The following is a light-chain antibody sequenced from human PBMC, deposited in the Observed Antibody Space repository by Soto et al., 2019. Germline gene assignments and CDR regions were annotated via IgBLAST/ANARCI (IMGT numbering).Light chain of an antibody. Sequence: EIVMTQSPATLSVSPGERATLSCRASQSVSTNLAWYQQKPGQAPSLVIYGAFARATGIPARFSGGGSGTEFTLTISSLQSEDVAVYYCQQYGSSPMYTFGQGTKLEIK. J-gene: IGKJ2*01. V-gene: IGKV3-15*01. CDR2: GAF. CDR1: QSVSTN. CDR3: QQYGSSPMYT.